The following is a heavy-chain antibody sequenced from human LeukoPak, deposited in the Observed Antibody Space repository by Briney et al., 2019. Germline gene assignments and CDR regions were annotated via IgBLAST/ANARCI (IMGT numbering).Heavy chain of an antibody. Sequence: PSETLSLTCAVYGGSFSGYYWSWIRQPPGKGLEWIGEIYHSGGTNYNPSLKSRVTISVDTSKNQFSLKLSSVTAADTAVYYCARGSVNYCSSTSCSGAFDIWGQGTMVTVSS. CDR2: IYHSGGT. J-gene: IGHJ3*02. V-gene: IGHV4-34*01. CDR1: GGSFSGYY. CDR3: ARGSVNYCSSTSCSGAFDI. D-gene: IGHD2-2*01.